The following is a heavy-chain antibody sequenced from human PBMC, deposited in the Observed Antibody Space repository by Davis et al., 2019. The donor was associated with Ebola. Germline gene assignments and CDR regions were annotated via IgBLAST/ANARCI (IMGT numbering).Heavy chain of an antibody. D-gene: IGHD3-3*01. Sequence: GESLKISCAASGFTFSTYVMTWVRQAPGKGLEWVSGIGGGGGSTYYADSVKGRFTISRDNSKNTLYLQMNSLRAEDTATYYGARFLEWTKHFDHWGQGTLVSVSS. CDR1: GFTFSTYV. J-gene: IGHJ4*02. CDR3: ARFLEWTKHFDH. CDR2: IGGGGGST. V-gene: IGHV3-23*01.